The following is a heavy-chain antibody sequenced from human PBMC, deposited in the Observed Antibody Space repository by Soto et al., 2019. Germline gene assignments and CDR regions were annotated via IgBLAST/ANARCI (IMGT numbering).Heavy chain of an antibody. V-gene: IGHV3-74*01. CDR2: INSDGSST. Sequence: GGSLRLSCAASGFTFSSYWMHWVRQAPGKGLVWVSRINSDGSSTSYADSVKGRFTISRDNAKNTLYLQMNSLRAEDTAVYYCARSFLRYYDFWSGYSEYNWFDPWGQGTLVTVSS. CDR3: ARSFLRYYDFWSGYSEYNWFDP. J-gene: IGHJ5*02. CDR1: GFTFSSYW. D-gene: IGHD3-3*01.